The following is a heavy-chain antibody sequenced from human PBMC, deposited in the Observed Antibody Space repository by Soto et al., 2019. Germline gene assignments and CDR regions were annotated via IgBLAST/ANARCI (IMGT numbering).Heavy chain of an antibody. V-gene: IGHV4-38-2*01. CDR3: ARSGYSSSWDHFDY. D-gene: IGHD6-13*01. CDR2: IYHSGST. Sequence: SETLSLTCAVSGYSISSGYYWGWIRQPPGKGLEWIGSIYHSGSTYYNPSLKSRVTISVDTSKNQFSLKLSSVTAADTAVYYCARSGYSSSWDHFDYWGQGTLVTVSS. J-gene: IGHJ4*02. CDR1: GYSISSGYY.